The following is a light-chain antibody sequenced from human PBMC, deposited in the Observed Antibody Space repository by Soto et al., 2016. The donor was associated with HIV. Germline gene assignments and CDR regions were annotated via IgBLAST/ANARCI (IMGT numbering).Light chain of an antibody. CDR2: AAS. Sequence: IQMTQSPSTLPASVGDRVTITCRASQSISRWLAWYQQKPGKAPKLLIYAASSLQVGPSRFSGSGSGTDFTLTISSLQPEDFATYYCLQDYNYPWTFGLRDQGGNQT. V-gene: IGKV1-6*01. CDR3: LQDYNYPWT. J-gene: IGKJ1*01. CDR1: QSISRW.